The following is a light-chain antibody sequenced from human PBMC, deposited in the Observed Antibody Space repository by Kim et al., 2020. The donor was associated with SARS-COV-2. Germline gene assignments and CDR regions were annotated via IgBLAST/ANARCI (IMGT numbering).Light chain of an antibody. CDR1: QSVSSN. Sequence: SAGERATLSCRASQSVSSNLAGYQQKPGQAPRLLIYGASTRATGIPARFSGSGSGTEFTLTISSLQSEDFAVYYCQQYNNWPPVTFGQGTRLEIK. J-gene: IGKJ5*01. V-gene: IGKV3-15*01. CDR3: QQYNNWPPVT. CDR2: GAS.